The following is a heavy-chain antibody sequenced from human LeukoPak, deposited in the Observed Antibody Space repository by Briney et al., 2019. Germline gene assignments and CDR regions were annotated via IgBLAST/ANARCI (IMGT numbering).Heavy chain of an antibody. J-gene: IGHJ6*03. CDR1: GYTFTSYG. D-gene: IGHD5-18*01. V-gene: IGHV1-18*01. CDR2: ISAYNGNT. Sequence: SVTVSCKASGYTFTSYGISWLRQAPGQGLEWMGWISAYNGNTNYAQKLQGRVTITTDTSTSTAYMELSSLRSEDTAVYYCARDQGIQLWLGGSSYYHYRDVWGKGTTVTISS. CDR3: ARDQGIQLWLGGSSYYHYRDV.